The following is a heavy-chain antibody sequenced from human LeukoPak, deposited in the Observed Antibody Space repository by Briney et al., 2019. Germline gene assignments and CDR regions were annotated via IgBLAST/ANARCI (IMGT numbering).Heavy chain of an antibody. CDR1: GFTFSSYA. V-gene: IGHV3-23*01. J-gene: IGHJ4*02. CDR2: ISGSGGST. D-gene: IGHD1-14*01. CDR3: AARNPNQYYFDY. Sequence: PGGSLRLSCAASGFTFSSYAMSWVRQAPGKGLEWVSAISGSGGSTYYADSVKGRFTISRDNSMNTLYLQMNSLRAEDTAVYYCAARNPNQYYFDYWGQGTLVTVSS.